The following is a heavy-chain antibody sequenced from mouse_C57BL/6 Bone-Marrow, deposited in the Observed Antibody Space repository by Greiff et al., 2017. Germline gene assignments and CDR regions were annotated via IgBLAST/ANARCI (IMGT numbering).Heavy chain of an antibody. CDR3: ARPGLLPFAY. Sequence: DVMLVESGGGLVKPGGSLKLSCAASGFTFSDYGMHWVRQAPEKGLEWVAYISSGSSTIYYADTVKGRFTISRDNAKNTLVRQRTSLRSEDTAMYYCARPGLLPFAYWGQGTLVTVSA. V-gene: IGHV5-17*01. CDR1: GFTFSDYG. D-gene: IGHD2-3*01. CDR2: ISSGSSTI. J-gene: IGHJ3*01.